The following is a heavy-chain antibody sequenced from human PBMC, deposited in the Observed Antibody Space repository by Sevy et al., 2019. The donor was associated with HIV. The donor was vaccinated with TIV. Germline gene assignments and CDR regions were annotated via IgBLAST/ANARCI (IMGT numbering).Heavy chain of an antibody. Sequence: GGSLRLSCATSGFTCGDFAMSWFRQAPGKGLEWVGFIRSKDYGGTTEYAASVKGRFNNSRDDSKNIVYMQMNNLKTEDIAVYFCTRDGGGGNILVSYYYYGTDVWGQGTTVPVSS. CDR1: GFTCGDFA. CDR2: IRSKDYGGTT. V-gene: IGHV3-49*03. J-gene: IGHJ6*02. D-gene: IGHD2-21*01. CDR3: TRDGGGGNILVSYYYYGTDV.